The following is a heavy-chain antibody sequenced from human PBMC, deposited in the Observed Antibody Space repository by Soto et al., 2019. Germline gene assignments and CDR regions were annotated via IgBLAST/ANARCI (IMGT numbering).Heavy chain of an antibody. Sequence: EVQVSESGGGLVQPGGSLRLSCTASGFTFSSSAMTWVRQAPGKVLEWVSAISGGDGSPSYADSVKGRFTISRDNSKNTLYLHMNSLRADDTAAYYCAKWHTYNYDSLAFSGFDCWGQGTQVTVSS. D-gene: IGHD3-16*01. V-gene: IGHV3-23*01. CDR1: GFTFSSSA. CDR2: ISGGDGSP. CDR3: AKWHTYNYDSLAFSGFDC. J-gene: IGHJ4*02.